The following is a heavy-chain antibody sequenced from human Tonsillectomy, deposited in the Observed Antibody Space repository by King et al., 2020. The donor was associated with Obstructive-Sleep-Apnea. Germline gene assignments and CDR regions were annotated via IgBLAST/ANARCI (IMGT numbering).Heavy chain of an antibody. D-gene: IGHD6-19*01. CDR2: ITSSSGTI. CDR3: ARSSRGWYSDY. J-gene: IGHJ4*02. CDR1: GFTFNSYA. Sequence: VQLVESGGGLVQPGGSQRLSCAASGFTFNSYAMNWVRQAPGKGLEWVSYITSSSGTIYYVDSVKGRFTISRDNAKNSLYLQMNSLRAEDTAVYYCARSSRGWYSDYWGQGTLVTVSS. V-gene: IGHV3-48*04.